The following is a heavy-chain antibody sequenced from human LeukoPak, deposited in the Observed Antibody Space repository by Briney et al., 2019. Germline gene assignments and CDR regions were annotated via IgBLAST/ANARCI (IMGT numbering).Heavy chain of an antibody. J-gene: IGHJ5*02. CDR1: GDSMSSSRYS. D-gene: IGHD2-15*01. CDR2: IYHGGST. Sequence: PSETLSLTCDVSGDSMSSSRYSWSWIRQPPGKGLEWIGYIYHGGSTHYNPSLKSRVTISVDRSKKQFSLNLSSVTAADTAVYYCARMVVDVTRRFDTWGQGTLVTVSS. CDR3: ARMVVDVTRRFDT. V-gene: IGHV4-30-2*01.